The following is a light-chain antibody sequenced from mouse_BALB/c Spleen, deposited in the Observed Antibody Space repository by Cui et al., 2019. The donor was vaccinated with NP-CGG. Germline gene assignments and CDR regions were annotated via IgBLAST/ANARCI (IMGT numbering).Light chain of an antibody. V-gene: IGLV1*01. CDR3: ALWYSNHWV. J-gene: IGLJ1*01. Sequence: AVVPQESEPTTSPGETVTLTCRSSTGAVTTSNYANWVQEKPDHLFTGLIGGTNNRAPGVPARFSGSLIGDKAALTITGAQTEDEAIYFCALWYSNHWVFGGGTKLTVL. CDR1: TGAVTTSNY. CDR2: GTN.